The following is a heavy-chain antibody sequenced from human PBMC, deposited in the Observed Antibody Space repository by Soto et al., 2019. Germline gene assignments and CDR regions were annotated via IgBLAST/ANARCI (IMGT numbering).Heavy chain of an antibody. CDR1: GYSISSGYY. CDR3: ARVGGYGMDV. D-gene: IGHD3-10*01. Sequence: SETLSLTCAVSGYSISSGYYWGWFRQPPGKGLEWIGSIYHSGSTYYNPSLKSRVTISVDTSKNQFSLKLSSVTAADTAVYYCARVGGYGMDVVGQGSTVTVSS. CDR2: IYHSGST. V-gene: IGHV4-38-2*01. J-gene: IGHJ6*02.